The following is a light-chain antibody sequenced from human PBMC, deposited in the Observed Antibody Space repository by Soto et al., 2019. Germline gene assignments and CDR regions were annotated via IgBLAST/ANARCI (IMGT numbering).Light chain of an antibody. CDR1: RSVSNR. V-gene: IGKV3-15*01. J-gene: IGKJ4*01. CDR3: QQYYNWPVT. Sequence: EILMTQSPATLSVSPGETVTFSCRASRSVSNRLAWYQHKPGQAPRLLISGASNGATGIPPKFSGSGPGTEFTLTVDSLQSDDIAVYYCQQYYNWPVTFGGGTKVEIK. CDR2: GAS.